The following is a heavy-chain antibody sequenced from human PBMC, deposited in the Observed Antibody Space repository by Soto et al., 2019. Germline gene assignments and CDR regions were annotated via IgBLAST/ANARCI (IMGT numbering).Heavy chain of an antibody. CDR1: GFTFSSYA. Sequence: GGSLRLSCAASGFTFSSYAMSWVRQAPGKGLEWVSAISGSGGSTYYADSVKGRFTISRDNSKNTLYLQMNSLRAEDTAVYYCAKDHNELWFRRKYYFDYWGQGTLVTVSS. D-gene: IGHD5-18*01. V-gene: IGHV3-23*01. CDR3: AKDHNELWFRRKYYFDY. CDR2: ISGSGGST. J-gene: IGHJ4*02.